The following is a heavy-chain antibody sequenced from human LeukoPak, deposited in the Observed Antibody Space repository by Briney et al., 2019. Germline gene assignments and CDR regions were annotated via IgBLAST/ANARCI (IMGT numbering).Heavy chain of an antibody. D-gene: IGHD6-13*01. CDR2: ISASGGGT. CDR1: GFTFSNFA. CDR3: AKHLGSWYYFDY. J-gene: IGHJ4*02. Sequence: PGGSLRLSCAASGFTFSNFAMSWVRQAPGEGLEWVSVISASGGGTYYADSVKGRFTTSRDNSKTTLYLQMNSLRAEDTAVYHCAKHLGSWYYFDYGGQGILVTVSS. V-gene: IGHV3-23*01.